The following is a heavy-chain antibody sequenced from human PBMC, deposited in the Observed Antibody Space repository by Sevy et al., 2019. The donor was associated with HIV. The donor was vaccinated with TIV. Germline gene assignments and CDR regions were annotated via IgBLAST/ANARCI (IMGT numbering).Heavy chain of an antibody. CDR1: KYSFSDHY. V-gene: IGHV1-2*02. J-gene: IGHJ4*02. Sequence: ASVKVSCKASKYSFSDHYIHWVRQAPGQGLEWMGWINPDNGGTNYAQKFQGRVTMTRDTSISTTYMEMSSLGSDDTAVYYCARGFLYRSYWSAVDFWGQGTLVTVSS. CDR2: INPDNGGT. D-gene: IGHD3-10*01. CDR3: ARGFLYRSYWSAVDF.